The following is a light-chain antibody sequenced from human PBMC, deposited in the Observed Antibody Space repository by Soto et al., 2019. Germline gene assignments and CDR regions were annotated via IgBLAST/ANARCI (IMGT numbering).Light chain of an antibody. Sequence: EIVLTQSPGTLSLSPGERATLSCRASQGVYSSYLAWYQQKPGQAPRLLIYGAFTRATGIPDRFSGSGSGTDFTLTISRLETEDFAVYYCQQYGNSLTFGGGNKVEIK. CDR2: GAF. J-gene: IGKJ4*01. V-gene: IGKV3-20*01. CDR3: QQYGNSLT. CDR1: QGVYSSY.